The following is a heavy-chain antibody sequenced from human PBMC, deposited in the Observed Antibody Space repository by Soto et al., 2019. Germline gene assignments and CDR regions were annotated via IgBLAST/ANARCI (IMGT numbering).Heavy chain of an antibody. V-gene: IGHV6-1*01. CDR3: ARSEEDSDYYYYGMDV. D-gene: IGHD2-15*01. Sequence: PSQTLSLTCVGSGDTVSSNSVAWNWVRQFPSRGLEWLGRTYYRSRWYSDYAVSVRSRIDINADTSKNQVSLQLNSVTPEDTAVYYCARSEEDSDYYYYGMDVWGQGTKVTVSS. CDR2: TYYRSRWYS. J-gene: IGHJ6*02. CDR1: GDTVSSNSVA.